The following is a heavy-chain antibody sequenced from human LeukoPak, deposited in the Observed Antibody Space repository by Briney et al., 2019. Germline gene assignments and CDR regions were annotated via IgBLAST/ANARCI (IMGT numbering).Heavy chain of an antibody. Sequence: PSETLSLTCAVYGGSFSGYYWSWIRQPPGQGLEWIVEINHSGSTNYNPSLKSRVTISVDTSKNQFSLKLSSVTAADTAVYYCARGGTMVRGVMRAFDIWGQGTMVTVSS. D-gene: IGHD3-10*01. V-gene: IGHV4-34*01. J-gene: IGHJ3*02. CDR1: GGSFSGYY. CDR2: INHSGST. CDR3: ARGGTMVRGVMRAFDI.